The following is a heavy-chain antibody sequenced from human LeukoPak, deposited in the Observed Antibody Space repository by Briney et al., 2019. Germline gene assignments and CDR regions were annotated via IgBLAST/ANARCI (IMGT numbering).Heavy chain of an antibody. CDR1: GDSISRYY. D-gene: IGHD3-22*01. Sequence: SETLSLTCTVSGDSISRYYWSWVPQSPGKGLEWIGYVHYSGTISYNPSLQSRITMSVDTSKNQFSLRLSSVTAADTAVYYCARVKYYYDGSAYSAFYYFDYWGQGTLVTVSS. CDR3: ARVKYYYDGSAYSAFYYFDY. J-gene: IGHJ4*02. CDR2: VHYSGTI. V-gene: IGHV4-59*01.